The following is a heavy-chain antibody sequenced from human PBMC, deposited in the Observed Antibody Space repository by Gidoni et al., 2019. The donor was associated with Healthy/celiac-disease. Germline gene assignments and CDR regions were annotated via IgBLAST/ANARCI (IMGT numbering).Heavy chain of an antibody. D-gene: IGHD3-3*01. CDR2: ISGSGGST. J-gene: IGHJ4*02. CDR3: AKSRLRFLEWSPTIYYFDY. Sequence: SAISGSGGSTYYADSVKGRFTISRDNSKNTLYLQMNSLRAEDTAVYYCAKSRLRFLEWSPTIYYFDYWGQGTLVTVSS. V-gene: IGHV3-23*01.